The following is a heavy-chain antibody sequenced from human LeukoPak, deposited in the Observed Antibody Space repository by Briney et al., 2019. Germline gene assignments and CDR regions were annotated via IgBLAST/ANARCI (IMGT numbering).Heavy chain of an antibody. CDR3: ARVSSGLYYYDSSGYYFDY. D-gene: IGHD3-22*01. Sequence: ASVKVSCKASGYTFTSYYMHWVRQAPGQGLEWMGIINPSGGSTSYAQKFQGRVTMTRDTSTSTVYMELSSLRSKDTAVYYCARVSSGLYYYDSSGYYFDYWGQGTLVTVSS. V-gene: IGHV1-46*01. J-gene: IGHJ4*02. CDR2: INPSGGST. CDR1: GYTFTSYY.